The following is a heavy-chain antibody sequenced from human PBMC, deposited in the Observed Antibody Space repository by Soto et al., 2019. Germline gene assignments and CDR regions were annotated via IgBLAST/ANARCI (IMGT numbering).Heavy chain of an antibody. CDR1: GYTFTSYG. D-gene: IGHD6-6*01. CDR2: ISAYNGNT. CDR3: ARLHSSSARKNYYMDV. V-gene: IGHV1-18*01. Sequence: SVKVSCKASGYTFTSYGIRWVRQAHGQGLEGMGWISAYNGNTNYAQNLQGRVTMTTDPSTSTAYMELRSLRSDDTAVYYCARLHSSSARKNYYMDVWGKGTTVTVSS. J-gene: IGHJ6*03.